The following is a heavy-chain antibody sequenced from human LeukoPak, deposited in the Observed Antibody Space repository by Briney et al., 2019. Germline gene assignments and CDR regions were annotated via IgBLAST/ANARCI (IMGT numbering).Heavy chain of an antibody. D-gene: IGHD1-1*01. CDR2: ISYDGSNE. Sequence: GRSLRLSCAASGFTFSSYAMHWVRQAPGKGLEWVAVISYDGSNEYYADSVKGRFTISRDNAKNSLYLQMNSLRAEDTAVYYCARVTLNFKTGTSLDYWGQGTLVTVSS. CDR3: ARVTLNFKTGTSLDY. V-gene: IGHV3-30-3*01. CDR1: GFTFSSYA. J-gene: IGHJ4*02.